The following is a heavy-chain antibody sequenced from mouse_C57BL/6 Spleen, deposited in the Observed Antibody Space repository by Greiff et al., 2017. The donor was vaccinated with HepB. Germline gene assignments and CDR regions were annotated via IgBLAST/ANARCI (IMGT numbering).Heavy chain of an antibody. CDR2: IYPGDGDT. V-gene: IGHV1-80*01. J-gene: IGHJ2*01. Sequence: VKLMESGAELVKPGASVKISCKASGYAFSSYWMNWVKQRPGKGLEWIGQIYPGDGDTNYNGKFKGKATLTADKSSSTAYMQLSSLTSEDSAVYFCARSGGLRYFDYWGQGTTLTVSS. CDR1: GYAFSSYW. CDR3: ARSGGLRYFDY. D-gene: IGHD2-4*01.